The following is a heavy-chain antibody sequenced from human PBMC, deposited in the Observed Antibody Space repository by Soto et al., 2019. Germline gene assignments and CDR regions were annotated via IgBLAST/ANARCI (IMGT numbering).Heavy chain of an antibody. J-gene: IGHJ6*02. CDR2: IYYSGST. Sequence: PXARLSLPCIVCGGSISSSRYYWGWIRQPPGKGLEWIGSIYYSGSTYYNPSLKSRVSISVDTSKNQFSLKLSSVTAADTAVYYCERRSGVTGNDMDVWGQGTKVTVSS. D-gene: IGHD2-21*02. CDR1: GGSISSSRYY. V-gene: IGHV4-39*01. CDR3: ERRSGVTGNDMDV.